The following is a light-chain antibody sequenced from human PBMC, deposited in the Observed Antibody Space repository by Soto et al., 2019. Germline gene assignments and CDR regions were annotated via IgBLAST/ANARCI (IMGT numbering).Light chain of an antibody. Sequence: DIPMSQSPSSPSASVGDRVTITCRASQSISSYLNWYQQKPGKAPKLLIYAASSLQSGVPSRFSGSGSGTDFTLTISSLQPEDFATYYCQQSYSTPQYTFGQGTKLEIK. CDR1: QSISSY. V-gene: IGKV1-39*01. J-gene: IGKJ2*01. CDR3: QQSYSTPQYT. CDR2: AAS.